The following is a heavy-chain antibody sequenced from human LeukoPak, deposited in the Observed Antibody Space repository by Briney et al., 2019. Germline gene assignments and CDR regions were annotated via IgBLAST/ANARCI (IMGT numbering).Heavy chain of an antibody. Sequence: PSETLSPTCAVYGGSFSGYYWSWIRQPPGKGLEWIGEINHSGSTNYNPSLKSRVTISVDTSKSQFSLKLSSVTAADTAVYYCARMHLVVPAAMRPFDYWGQGTLVTVSS. CDR2: INHSGST. CDR3: ARMHLVVPAAMRPFDY. CDR1: GGSFSGYY. J-gene: IGHJ4*02. D-gene: IGHD2-2*01. V-gene: IGHV4-34*01.